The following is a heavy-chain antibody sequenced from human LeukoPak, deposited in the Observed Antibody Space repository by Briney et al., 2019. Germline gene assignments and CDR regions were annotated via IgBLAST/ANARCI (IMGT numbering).Heavy chain of an antibody. CDR3: ARDLTTVINFDY. CDR1: GFTFSSYS. D-gene: IGHD4-17*01. V-gene: IGHV3-21*01. Sequence: PGGSLRLSCAASGFTFSSYSMNWVRQAPGKGLEWVSSISSSSSYIYYADSVKGRFTISRDNAKNSLYLQMNSLRAEDTAVYYCARDLTTVINFDYWGQGTLVTVSS. CDR2: ISSSSSYI. J-gene: IGHJ4*02.